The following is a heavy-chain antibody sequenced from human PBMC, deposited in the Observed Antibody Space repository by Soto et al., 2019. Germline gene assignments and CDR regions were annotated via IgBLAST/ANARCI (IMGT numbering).Heavy chain of an antibody. D-gene: IGHD2-2*01. V-gene: IGHV4-59*08. CDR1: GGSISSYY. Sequence: SETLSLTCTVSGGSISSYYWSWIRQPPGKGLEWIGYIYYSGSTNYNPSLKSRVTISVDTSKNQFSLKLSSVTAADTAVYYCARRGYCSSTSRSNWFDPWGQGTLVTVSS. CDR3: ARRGYCSSTSRSNWFDP. J-gene: IGHJ5*02. CDR2: IYYSGST.